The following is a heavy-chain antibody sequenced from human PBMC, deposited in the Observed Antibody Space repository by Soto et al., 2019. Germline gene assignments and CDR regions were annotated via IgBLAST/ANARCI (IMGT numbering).Heavy chain of an antibody. CDR2: INSASGRR. Sequence: ASVKVSCKASGSTFTTYYIHWVRQAPGQGLEWMGIINSASGRRTYAQKFQGRIILTSDTSTATLYMELNSLRSEDTAVYYCTGAQIALPSTLDFWGQGTPVTVSS. J-gene: IGHJ4*02. CDR3: TGAQIALPSTLDF. CDR1: GSTFTTYY. V-gene: IGHV1-46*01. D-gene: IGHD2-2*01.